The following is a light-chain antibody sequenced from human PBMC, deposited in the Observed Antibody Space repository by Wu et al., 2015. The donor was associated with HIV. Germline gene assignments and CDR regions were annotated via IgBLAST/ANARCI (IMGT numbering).Light chain of an antibody. CDR3: QQYDTYWT. CDR1: HSISNY. CDR2: AAS. V-gene: IGKV1-8*01. J-gene: IGKJ1*01. Sequence: AIRITQSPSSLSASTGDTVTITCRASHSISNYLAWYQQKPGKAPKLLIYAASALVSGVPSRFSASGSGTEFTLTISSLQPDDFAIYYCQQYDTYWTFGKGPRWKS.